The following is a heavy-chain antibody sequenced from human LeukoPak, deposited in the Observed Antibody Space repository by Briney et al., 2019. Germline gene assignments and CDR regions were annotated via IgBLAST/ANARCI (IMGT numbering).Heavy chain of an antibody. Sequence: GGSLRLSCAASGFTVNSNYMSWVRQAPGKGLEWVSVIYSGGSTYYADSVKGRFTISRDNSKNKLYLQMNRLRVEDTALYYCAGGAYGSGSYYPEHWGQGTLVTVSS. CDR1: GFTVNSNY. CDR3: AGGAYGSGSYYPEH. J-gene: IGHJ4*02. CDR2: IYSGGST. V-gene: IGHV3-66*01. D-gene: IGHD3-10*01.